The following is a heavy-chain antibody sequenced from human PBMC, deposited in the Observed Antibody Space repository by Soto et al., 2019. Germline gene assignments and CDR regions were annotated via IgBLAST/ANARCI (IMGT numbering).Heavy chain of an antibody. CDR2: IYYSGST. CDR1: GGSISSYY. Sequence: SETLSLTCTVSGGSISSYYWSWIRQPPGKGLEWIGYIYYSGSTNYNPSLKSRVTISVDTSKNQFSLKLSSVTAADTAVYYCAREGILYCSGGSCPPVGAFDIWGQGTMVTVSS. J-gene: IGHJ3*02. D-gene: IGHD2-15*01. CDR3: AREGILYCSGGSCPPVGAFDI. V-gene: IGHV4-59*01.